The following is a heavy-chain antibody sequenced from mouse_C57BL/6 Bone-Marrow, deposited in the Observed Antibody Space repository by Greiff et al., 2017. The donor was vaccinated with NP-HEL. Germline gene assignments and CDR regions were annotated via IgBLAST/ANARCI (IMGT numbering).Heavy chain of an antibody. CDR2: IHPNSGST. V-gene: IGHV1-64*01. CDR3: ARCGYLYAMDY. CDR1: GYTFTSYW. Sequence: VQLQQPGAELVKPGASVKLSCKASGYTFTSYWMHWVKQRPGQGLEWIGMIHPNSGSTNYNEKFKSKATLTVDKSSSTAYMQLSSLTSVDSAVYYCARCGYLYAMDYWGQGTSVTVSS. J-gene: IGHJ4*01.